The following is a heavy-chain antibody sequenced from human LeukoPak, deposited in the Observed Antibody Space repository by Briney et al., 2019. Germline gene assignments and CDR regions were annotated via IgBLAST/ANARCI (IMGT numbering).Heavy chain of an antibody. CDR2: IIAYNGHT. Sequence: ASVKVSCKASGYTFSSYGFSWVRQAPGQGLEWMGRIIAYNGHTNYAQKFQDRVTLTTDTSSNTAYMELRTLRYDDTAIYYCARDRGGHSNRRNLFDPWGQGTLVTVSS. D-gene: IGHD5-12*01. V-gene: IGHV1-18*01. J-gene: IGHJ5*02. CDR1: GYTFSSYG. CDR3: ARDRGGHSNRRNLFDP.